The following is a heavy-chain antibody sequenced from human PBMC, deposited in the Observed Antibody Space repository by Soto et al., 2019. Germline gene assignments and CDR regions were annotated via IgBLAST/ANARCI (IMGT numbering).Heavy chain of an antibody. CDR3: VRPSTTVTSPYIPNYYYYYGMDV. Sequence: QVQLVESGGGLVKPGGSLRLSCAASGFTFSDYYMSWIRQAPGKGLEWVSYISSSGSTIYYADSVKGRFTISRDNAKNSLYLQMNSLRAEDTAVYYCVRPSTTVTSPYIPNYYYYYGMDVWGQGTTVTVSS. V-gene: IGHV3-11*01. CDR2: ISSSGSTI. J-gene: IGHJ6*02. CDR1: GFTFSDYY. D-gene: IGHD4-17*01.